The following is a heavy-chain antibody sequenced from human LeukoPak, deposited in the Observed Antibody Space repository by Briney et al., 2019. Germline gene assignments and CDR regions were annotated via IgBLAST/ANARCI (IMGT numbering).Heavy chain of an antibody. CDR1: GFTFSSYA. CDR3: AKYLGFTMICDY. D-gene: IGHD3-22*01. CDR2: ISGSGGST. Sequence: GGALRLSCAASGFTFSSYAMSWVGQAPGKGVEGVSAISGSGGSTYYADSVKGRFTISRDNAKNTLYLQMNSLRAEATAVYYCAKYLGFTMICDYWGQGTLVTVSS. V-gene: IGHV3-23*01. J-gene: IGHJ4*02.